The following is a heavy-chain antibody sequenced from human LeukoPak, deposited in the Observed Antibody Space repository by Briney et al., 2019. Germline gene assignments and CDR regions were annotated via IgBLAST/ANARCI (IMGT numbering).Heavy chain of an antibody. CDR1: GGSISSSSYY. CDR3: ASLGGGNPPYYYYGMDV. CDR2: IYYSGST. J-gene: IGHJ6*02. Sequence: SETLSLTCTVSGGSISSSSYYWGWIRQPPGKGLEWIGSIYYSGSTYYNPSLKSRVTISVDTSKNQFSLKLSSVTAADTAVYYCASLGGGNPPYYYYGMDVWGQGTTVTVSS. V-gene: IGHV4-39*07. D-gene: IGHD4-23*01.